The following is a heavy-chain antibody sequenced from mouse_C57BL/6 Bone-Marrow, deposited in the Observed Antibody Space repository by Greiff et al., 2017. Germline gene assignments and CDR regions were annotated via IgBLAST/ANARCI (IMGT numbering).Heavy chain of an antibody. CDR3: ARPNYYGSSYWYFDV. CDR1: GYTFTSYW. Sequence: QVQLQQSGAELAKPGASVKLSCTASGYTFTSYWMPWVQQRPGQGLEWIGYINPSSGYTKYNQKFKDKATLTTDKSSSTAYMQLSSLKYEDSAVYYCARPNYYGSSYWYFDVWGTGTTVTVSS. D-gene: IGHD1-1*01. J-gene: IGHJ1*03. V-gene: IGHV1-7*01. CDR2: INPSSGYT.